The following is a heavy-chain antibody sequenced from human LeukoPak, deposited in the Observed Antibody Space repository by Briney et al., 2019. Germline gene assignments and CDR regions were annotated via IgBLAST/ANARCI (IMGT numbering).Heavy chain of an antibody. Sequence: ASVKVSCKAPGGTFSSYAISWVRQAPGQGLEWMGGIIPIFGTANYAQKFQGRVTITADESTSTAYMELSSLRSEDTAVYYCARRRGSYEIIYFDYWGQGTLVTVSS. CDR1: GGTFSSYA. D-gene: IGHD3-16*01. V-gene: IGHV1-69*13. CDR3: ARRRGSYEIIYFDY. CDR2: IIPIFGTA. J-gene: IGHJ4*02.